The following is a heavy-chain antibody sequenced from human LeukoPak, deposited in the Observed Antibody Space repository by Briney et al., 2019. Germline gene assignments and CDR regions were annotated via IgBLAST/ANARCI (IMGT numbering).Heavy chain of an antibody. D-gene: IGHD2-21*01. CDR1: GYTFTGYY. J-gene: IGHJ4*02. Sequence: ASVKVSCKASGYTFTGYYMHWVRQAPGQGLEWMGWINPNNDVTNYALKFQGRVTMTRDTSISTAYMELSGLRSDDTAVYYCARIDWAYYFDYWGQGTLVTVSS. CDR2: INPNNDVT. CDR3: ARIDWAYYFDY. V-gene: IGHV1-2*02.